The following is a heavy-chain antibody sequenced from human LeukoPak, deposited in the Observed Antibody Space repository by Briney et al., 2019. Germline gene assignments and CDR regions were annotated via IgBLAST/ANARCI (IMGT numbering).Heavy chain of an antibody. CDR1: GGSISSSSYY. D-gene: IGHD6-19*01. Sequence: SETLSLTCTVSGGSISSSSYYWGWIRQPPGKGLEWIGSIYYSGSTYYNPSLKSRVTISVDTPKNQFSLKLSSVTAADTAVYYCARLPSSSGWGFDYWGQGTLVTVSS. CDR3: ARLPSSSGWGFDY. V-gene: IGHV4-39*01. CDR2: IYYSGST. J-gene: IGHJ4*02.